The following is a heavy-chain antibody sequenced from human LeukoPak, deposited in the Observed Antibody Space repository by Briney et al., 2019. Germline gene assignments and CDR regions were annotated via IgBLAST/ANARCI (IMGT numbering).Heavy chain of an antibody. CDR2: ISSSGSTI. CDR1: GFTFSDYY. D-gene: IGHD3-10*01. J-gene: IGHJ6*02. Sequence: GGSLRLSCAASGFTFSDYYMSWIRQAPGKGLEWVSYISSSGSTIYYADSVKGRFTISRDNAKNSLYLQMSSLRAEDTTVYYCARDLYYGSGSSFGSSDYYYGMDVWGQGTTVTVSS. CDR3: ARDLYYGSGSSFGSSDYYYGMDV. V-gene: IGHV3-11*01.